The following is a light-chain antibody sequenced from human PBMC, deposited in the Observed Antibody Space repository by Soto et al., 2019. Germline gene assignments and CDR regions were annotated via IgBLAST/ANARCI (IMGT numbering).Light chain of an antibody. Sequence: DIVMTQSPDSLAVSLGERATINCKSSQSVLYHSNNKNYLAWYQQRPGRPPKLLIYWASTRDSGVPDRFGGSGSGTDFTLTISSLQAEDVAVYYCQQYYSTPETFGQGTKVEIK. CDR2: WAS. CDR3: QQYYSTPET. CDR1: QSVLYHSNNKNY. J-gene: IGKJ1*01. V-gene: IGKV4-1*01.